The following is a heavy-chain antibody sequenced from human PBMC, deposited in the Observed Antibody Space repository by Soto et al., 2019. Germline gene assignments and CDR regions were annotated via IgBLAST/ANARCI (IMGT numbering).Heavy chain of an antibody. CDR3: AKHYSSSGYSYNWFDP. CDR2: ISSSSSYT. Sequence: GGSLRLSCAASGFTFSDYYMSWIRQAPGKGLEWVSYISSSSSYTNYADSVKGRFTISRDNAKNSLYLQMNSLRAEDTAVYYCAKHYSSSGYSYNWFDPWGQGTLVTVSS. V-gene: IGHV3-11*06. J-gene: IGHJ5*02. CDR1: GFTFSDYY. D-gene: IGHD6-13*01.